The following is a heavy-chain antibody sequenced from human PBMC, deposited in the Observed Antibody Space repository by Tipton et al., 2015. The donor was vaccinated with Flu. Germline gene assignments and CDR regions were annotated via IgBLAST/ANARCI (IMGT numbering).Heavy chain of an antibody. D-gene: IGHD2-21*02. J-gene: IGHJ2*01. V-gene: IGHV4-34*01. CDR3: AGGRHIVVVTGYWYFDL. Sequence: LRLSCAVYGGTFSGYYWSWIRQPPGKGLEWIGEINHSGSTKYNPSLKSRVTISVDTSKNQFSLKLNSVTAADTAVYYCAGGRHIVVVTGYWYFDLWGRGTLVTAST. CDR2: INHSGST. CDR1: GGTFSGYY.